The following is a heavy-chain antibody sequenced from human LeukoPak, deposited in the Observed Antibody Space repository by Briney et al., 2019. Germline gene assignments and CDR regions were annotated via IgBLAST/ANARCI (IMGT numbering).Heavy chain of an antibody. CDR1: GFPVSSNY. CDR2: IYTGDST. D-gene: IGHD4-17*01. J-gene: IGHJ4*02. CDR3: ANYGDYQYFDY. V-gene: IGHV3-53*05. Sequence: PGGSLRLSCAASGFPVSSNYMNWVRQAPGKGLEWVSVIYTGDSTYYADSVKGRFTISRDNSKNTLYLQMNSLKTDDTAVYYCANYGDYQYFDYWGQETPVTVSS.